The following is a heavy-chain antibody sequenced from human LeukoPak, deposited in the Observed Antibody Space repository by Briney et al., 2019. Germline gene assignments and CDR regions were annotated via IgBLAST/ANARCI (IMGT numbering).Heavy chain of an antibody. CDR2: IYYSGST. CDR3: ARRTSSSGWYDYYFDY. V-gene: IGHV4-59*01. J-gene: IGHJ4*02. D-gene: IGHD6-19*01. CDR1: GGSISGYY. Sequence: SETLSLTCTVSGGSISGYYWSWIRQPPGKGLEWIGYIYYSGSTNYSPSLKSRVTISVDTSKNQFSLKLSSVTAADTAVYYCARRTSSSGWYDYYFDYWGQGTLVTVSS.